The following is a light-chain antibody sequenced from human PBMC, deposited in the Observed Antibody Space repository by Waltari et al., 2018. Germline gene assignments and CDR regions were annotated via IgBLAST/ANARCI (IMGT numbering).Light chain of an antibody. V-gene: IGKV3-15*01. CDR1: QSVSSI. J-gene: IGKJ2*01. CDR3: QQYNDWPYT. Sequence: EMVMTQSPATLSVSPGERATLSCRASQSVSSILAWYQQKPGQAPRLLMYGAFTRATGIPDRFSGSRSGTDFILTISSLQSEDFAVYYCQQYNDWPYTFGQGTKLEIK. CDR2: GAF.